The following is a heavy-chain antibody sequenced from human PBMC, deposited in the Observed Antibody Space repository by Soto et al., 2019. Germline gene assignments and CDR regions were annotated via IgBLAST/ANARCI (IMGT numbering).Heavy chain of an antibody. D-gene: IGHD6-25*01. CDR3: AHRPAASYSERFDA. V-gene: IGHV2-5*02. J-gene: IGHJ5*02. Sequence: QITLKESGPTLVNPTQTLTLTCTFSGFSLSTSGVNVGWIRQPPGKALEWLALIYWDDDKLYSPSLKSRLTITKDTSKNHVVLSITNMDPVDTATYYCAHRPAASYSERFDAWGQGTLVTVSS. CDR1: GFSLSTSGVN. CDR2: IYWDDDK.